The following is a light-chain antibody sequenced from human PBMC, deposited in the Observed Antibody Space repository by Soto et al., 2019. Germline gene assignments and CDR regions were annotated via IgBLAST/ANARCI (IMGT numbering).Light chain of an antibody. J-gene: IGLJ2*01. CDR3: AAWDDSLNGLVV. Sequence: QSVLTQPPSASGTLGQRVTISCSGSSSNIGSNTVNWYQQLPGTAPKLLIYGNNHRPSGVPDRFSGSKSGTSASLAISGLQSEDEADYHCAAWDDSLNGLVVFGGGTKLTVL. CDR2: GNN. CDR1: SSNIGSNT. V-gene: IGLV1-44*01.